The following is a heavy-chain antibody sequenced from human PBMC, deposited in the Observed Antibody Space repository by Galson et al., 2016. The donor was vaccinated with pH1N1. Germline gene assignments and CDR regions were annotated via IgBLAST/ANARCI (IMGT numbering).Heavy chain of an antibody. V-gene: IGHV1-69*06. CDR1: GVIFMSLG. Sequence: SVKVSCKASGVIFMSLGISWVRQAPGQGLEWMGGIIPMFGTTKYAQKFQGRVTITADKSTSTGYMELNSLKYEDTAVYYCARVPQIYHYDYMDIWGTGTTVTVSS. CDR2: IIPMFGTT. J-gene: IGHJ6*04. D-gene: IGHD3-16*01. CDR3: ARVPQIYHYDYMDI.